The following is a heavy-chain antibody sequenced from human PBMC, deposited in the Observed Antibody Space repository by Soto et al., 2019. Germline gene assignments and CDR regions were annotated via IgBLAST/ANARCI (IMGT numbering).Heavy chain of an antibody. D-gene: IGHD4-17*01. J-gene: IGHJ3*02. CDR3: ARHNSKMTTVPGDAFDS. CDR1: GGSISSYY. Sequence: SETLSLTCTVSGGSISSYYWSWIRQPPGKGLEWIGYIHYSGSTNYNPSLKSRVTISVDTSKNQFSLKLSSVTAADTAVYYCARHNSKMTTVPGDAFDSWGQGTLVTVSS. CDR2: IHYSGST. V-gene: IGHV4-59*08.